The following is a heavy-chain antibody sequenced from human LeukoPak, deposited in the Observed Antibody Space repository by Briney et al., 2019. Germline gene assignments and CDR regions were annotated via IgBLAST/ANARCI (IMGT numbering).Heavy chain of an antibody. CDR3: ARDYMITFGGVIANYYHGMDV. J-gene: IGHJ6*02. D-gene: IGHD3-16*02. V-gene: IGHV3-48*03. Sequence: GGSLRLSCAASGFTFSSYEMNWVRQAPGKGLEWVSYISSSGSTIYYADSVKGRFTISRDNAKNSLYLQMNSLGAEDTAVYYCARDYMITFGGVIANYYHGMDVWGQGATVTVSS. CDR2: ISSSGSTI. CDR1: GFTFSSYE.